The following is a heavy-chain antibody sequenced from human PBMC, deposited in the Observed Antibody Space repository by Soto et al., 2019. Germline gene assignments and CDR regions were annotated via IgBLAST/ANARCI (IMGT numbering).Heavy chain of an antibody. CDR2: ISGSGGGI. CDR1: GFTFAGYV. Sequence: EVQLLESGGGLVQPGGSLGLTCAASGFTFAGYVMSWVRQAPGKGLEWVSYISGSGGGIYYAVSVKGRFTISRDNSKNIPPMQINSLSADDTSVYYCARDRQDCISTPYYYLYGMDVWGPATTVTVSS. CDR3: ARDRQDCISTPYYYLYGMDV. D-gene: IGHD2-2*01. V-gene: IGHV3-23*01. J-gene: IGHJ6*02.